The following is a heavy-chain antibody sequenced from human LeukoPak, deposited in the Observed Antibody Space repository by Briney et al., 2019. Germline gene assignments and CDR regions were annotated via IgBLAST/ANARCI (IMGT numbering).Heavy chain of an antibody. CDR1: GYSISNGYF. Sequence: SEALSLTCTVSGYSISNGYFWGWIRQPPEKGLEWIGNIYHSGDTYYNPSLKSRVTISVDTSKNQFPPNLSSVSAADTAVYYCARHEHSSSWSPPEYVDLWGRGTLVTVSS. V-gene: IGHV4-38-2*02. CDR3: ARHEHSSSWSPPEYVDL. CDR2: IYHSGDT. D-gene: IGHD6-13*01. J-gene: IGHJ2*01.